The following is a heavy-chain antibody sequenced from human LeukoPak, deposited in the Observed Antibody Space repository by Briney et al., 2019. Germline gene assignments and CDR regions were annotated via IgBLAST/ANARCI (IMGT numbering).Heavy chain of an antibody. CDR1: GYTFTGYY. CDR2: INPNSGGT. V-gene: IGHV1-2*02. Sequence: ASVKVSCKASGYTFTGYYMHWVRQAPGQGLEWMGWINPNSGGTNYAQKFQGRVTMTRDTSISTAYMELSRLRSDDTAVYYCARAGEYSSSGTFDYWGQGTLVTVSS. D-gene: IGHD6-6*01. CDR3: ARAGEYSSSGTFDY. J-gene: IGHJ4*02.